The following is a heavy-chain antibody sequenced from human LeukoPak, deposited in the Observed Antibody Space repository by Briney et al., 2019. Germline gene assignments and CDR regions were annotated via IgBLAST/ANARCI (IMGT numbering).Heavy chain of an antibody. D-gene: IGHD6-13*01. V-gene: IGHV4-30-4*01. Sequence: KASETLSLTCTVSGGSISSGDYYWSWIRQPPGKGLEWIGYIYYTGSTYYNPSLKSRATISVDTSKNHFSLKLTSVTAADTAVYYCARGTGGAAAADFDPWGQGTLVTVSS. J-gene: IGHJ5*02. CDR2: IYYTGST. CDR3: ARGTGGAAAADFDP. CDR1: GGSISSGDYY.